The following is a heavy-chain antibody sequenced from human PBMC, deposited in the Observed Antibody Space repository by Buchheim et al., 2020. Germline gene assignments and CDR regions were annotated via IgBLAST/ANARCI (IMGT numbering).Heavy chain of an antibody. J-gene: IGHJ6*02. Sequence: QLQLQESGPGLVKPSETLSLTCTVSGGSISSSSYYWGWIRQPPGKGLEWIGSIYYSGSTYYNPSLKSRVNISVDTSKNQFSLKLSSVTAADTAVYYCARDALPKKDIVVVPAAMRNWYYYGMDVWGQGTT. D-gene: IGHD2-2*01. V-gene: IGHV4-39*07. CDR2: IYYSGST. CDR3: ARDALPKKDIVVVPAAMRNWYYYGMDV. CDR1: GGSISSSSYY.